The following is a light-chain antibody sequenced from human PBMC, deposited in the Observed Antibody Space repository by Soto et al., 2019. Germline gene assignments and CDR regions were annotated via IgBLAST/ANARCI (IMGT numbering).Light chain of an antibody. J-gene: IGLJ1*01. Sequence: QSVLTQPPSVSASPGQSITISCTGTSSDVGGYDYVSWYQQHPGTAPKPMLYEVNNPPSGVSNRFAGSQYGNTASLIICGHQSDDDSYYYGRGDNTFSTLIFGTGTKVIVL. CDR3: RGDNTFSTLI. CDR1: SSDVGGYDY. CDR2: EVN. V-gene: IGLV2-14*01.